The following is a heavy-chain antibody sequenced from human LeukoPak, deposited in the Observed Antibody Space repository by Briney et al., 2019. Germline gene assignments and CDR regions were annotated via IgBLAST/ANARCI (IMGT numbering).Heavy chain of an antibody. CDR3: ARAGYYRFDY. D-gene: IGHD2/OR15-2a*01. Sequence: GGSLRLSCAASGFTFSTSWMHWVRQAPGKGLVWVSRINSDGTTIDYADSVKGRFTISRDNAKNTLYLQMNSLRDEDTAVYYCARAGYYRFDYWGQGTLVSVSS. J-gene: IGHJ4*02. CDR1: GFTFSTSW. V-gene: IGHV3-74*01. CDR2: INSDGTTI.